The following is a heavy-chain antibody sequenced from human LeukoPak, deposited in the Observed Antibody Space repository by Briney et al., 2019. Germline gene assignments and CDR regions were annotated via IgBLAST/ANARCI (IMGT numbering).Heavy chain of an antibody. V-gene: IGHV4-34*01. D-gene: IGHD3-10*01. J-gene: IGHJ6*03. CDR2: INHSGST. CDR3: ARRFYGSGSYYKTYYYYYMDV. Sequence: SETLSLTCAVYGGSFSGYYWNWIRQPPGKGLEWIGEINHSGSTNYNPSLKSRVTISVDTSKNQFSPKLSSVTAADTAVYYCARRFYGSGSYYKTYYYYYMDVWGKGTTVTVSS. CDR1: GGSFSGYY.